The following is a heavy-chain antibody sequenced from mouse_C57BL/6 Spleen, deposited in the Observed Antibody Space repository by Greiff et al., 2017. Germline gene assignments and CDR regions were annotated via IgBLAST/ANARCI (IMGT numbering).Heavy chain of an antibody. CDR1: GYAFSSYW. J-gene: IGHJ1*03. D-gene: IGHD4-1*02. CDR3: ARSTGTRYFDV. Sequence: VKLQESGAELVKPGASVKISCKASGYAFSSYWMNWVKQRPGKGLEWIGQLYPGDGDTNYNGKFKGKATLTADKSSSTAYMQLSSRTSEDSAVYFCARSTGTRYFDVWGTGTTVTVSS. CDR2: LYPGDGDT. V-gene: IGHV1-80*01.